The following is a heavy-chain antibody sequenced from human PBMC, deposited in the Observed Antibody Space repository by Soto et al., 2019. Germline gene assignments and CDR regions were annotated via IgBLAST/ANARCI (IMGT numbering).Heavy chain of an antibody. V-gene: IGHV3-30-3*01. D-gene: IGHD2-2*01. CDR3: AGGGYCISTSCYLNWFDP. CDR2: ISYDGSNK. CDR1: GFTFSSYA. Sequence: QVQLVESGGGGVQPGRSLRLSCAASGFTFSSYAMHWVRQAPGKGLEWVALISYDGSNKYYADSVKGRFTISRDNSKNTLYLQMNSLRAEDTAVYYCAGGGYCISTSCYLNWFDPWGQGTLVTVSS. J-gene: IGHJ5*02.